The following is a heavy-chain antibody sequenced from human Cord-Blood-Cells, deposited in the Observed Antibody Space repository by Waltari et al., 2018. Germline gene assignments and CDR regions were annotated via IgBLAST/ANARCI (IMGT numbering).Heavy chain of an antibody. Sequence: QLQLQASGPGLVKPSETLSLTCTVSGGSISRRSYYWGWVRQPPGKGLEWIGSTYYSGSTYYNPSLKGRVTRSVDTSKIQFFLKLSSVTAADTAVYYCARRGIAAAGDAFDIWGQGTMVTVSS. CDR2: TYYSGST. D-gene: IGHD6-13*01. CDR3: ARRGIAAAGDAFDI. CDR1: GGSISRRSYY. V-gene: IGHV4-39*01. J-gene: IGHJ3*02.